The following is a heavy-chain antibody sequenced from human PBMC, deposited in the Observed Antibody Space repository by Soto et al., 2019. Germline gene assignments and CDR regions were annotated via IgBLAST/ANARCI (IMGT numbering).Heavy chain of an antibody. Sequence: GGSLRLSCAASGFTFTSYGMHWVRQAPGKGLEWMALILHDGSAEYYADSVKGRFTISRDNSKNTLYLQMNSLRAEDTAVYYCARSRDGYSFYFCYDMDGWGQGTTVTVSS. CDR3: ARSRDGYSFYFCYDMDG. CDR2: ILHDGSAE. V-gene: IGHV3-30*03. D-gene: IGHD4-4*01. J-gene: IGHJ6*02. CDR1: GFTFTSYG.